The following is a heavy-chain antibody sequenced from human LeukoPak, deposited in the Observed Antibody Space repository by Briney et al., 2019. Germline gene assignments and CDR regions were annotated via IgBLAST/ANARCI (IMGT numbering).Heavy chain of an antibody. Sequence: GSLRLSCAASGFTVSSNYMSWVRQAPGKGLEWVSVIYSGGSTYCADSVKGRFTISRHNSKNTLYLQMNSLRAEDTAVYYCARALGEHFDYWGQGTLVTVSS. CDR3: ARALGEHFDY. V-gene: IGHV3-53*04. D-gene: IGHD1-26*01. J-gene: IGHJ4*02. CDR1: GFTVSSNY. CDR2: IYSGGST.